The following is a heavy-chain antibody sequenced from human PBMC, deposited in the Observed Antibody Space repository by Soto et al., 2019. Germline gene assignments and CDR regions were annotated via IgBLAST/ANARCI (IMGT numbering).Heavy chain of an antibody. CDR3: ARGNSSSWYYYYYYMDV. J-gene: IGHJ6*03. D-gene: IGHD6-13*01. CDR2: IIPILGIA. Sequence: SVKVSCKASGGTFSSYTISWVRQAPGQGLEWMGRIIPILGIANYAQKFQGRVTITADKSTSTAYMELSSLRSEDTAVYYCARGNSSSWYYYYYYMDVWGKGTTVTVSS. V-gene: IGHV1-69*02. CDR1: GGTFSSYT.